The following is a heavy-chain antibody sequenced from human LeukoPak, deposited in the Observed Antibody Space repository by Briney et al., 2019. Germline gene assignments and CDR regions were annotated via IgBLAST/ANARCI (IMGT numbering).Heavy chain of an antibody. CDR3: ARDPPLYCSGGSCSY. D-gene: IGHD2-15*01. CDR2: ISSSGSTI. Sequence: GGSLSLSCAASGFTFSDYYMSWIRQAPGKGLEWVSYISSSGSTIYYADSVKGRFTISRDNAKNSLYLQMNSLRAEDTAVYYCARDPPLYCSGGSCSYWGQGTLVTVSS. V-gene: IGHV3-11*01. J-gene: IGHJ4*02. CDR1: GFTFSDYY.